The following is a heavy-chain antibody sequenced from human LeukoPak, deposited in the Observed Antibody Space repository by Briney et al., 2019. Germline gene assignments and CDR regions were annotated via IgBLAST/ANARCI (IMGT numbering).Heavy chain of an antibody. Sequence: GRSLRLSCAASGFTFSFYGMHWVRQAPGKGLEWVAVIWSDGDNKYYADPVKGRFTISRDNSKSTLYLQMNSLRAEDTAVYYCAREDGSASYYNNWFDPWGQGTLVTVSS. CDR3: AREDGSASYYNNWFDP. V-gene: IGHV3-33*01. D-gene: IGHD3-10*01. J-gene: IGHJ5*02. CDR2: IWSDGDNK. CDR1: GFTFSFYG.